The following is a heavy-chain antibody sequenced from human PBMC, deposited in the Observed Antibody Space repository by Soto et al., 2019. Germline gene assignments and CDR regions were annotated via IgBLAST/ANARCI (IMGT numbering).Heavy chain of an antibody. CDR1: GYSFTSYW. V-gene: IGHV5-51*01. J-gene: IGHJ6*02. Sequence: GVSLQISCKGSGYSFTSYWIGWVRQMPGKGLEWIGIIYPGDSDTRYSPSFQGQVTISADKSISTAYLQWSRLKASDTAMYYCARHSRDIPSKAAAGRAICDMEFWGQGTKLT. CDR2: IYPGDSDT. D-gene: IGHD6-13*01. CDR3: ARHSRDIPSKAAAGRAICDMEF.